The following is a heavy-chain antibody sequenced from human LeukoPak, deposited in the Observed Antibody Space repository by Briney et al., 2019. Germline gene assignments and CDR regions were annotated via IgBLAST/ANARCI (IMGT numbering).Heavy chain of an antibody. CDR3: ARDRFHYDFWSGYYSFDY. V-gene: IGHV1-18*01. Sequence: GASVKVSCKASGYTFTSYGISWVRQAPGQGLEWMGWISAYNGNTNYAQKLQGRVTMTTDTSTSTAYMELRSLRSDDTAVYYCARDRFHYDFWSGYYSFDYWGQGTLVTVSS. CDR1: GYTFTSYG. CDR2: ISAYNGNT. J-gene: IGHJ4*02. D-gene: IGHD3-3*01.